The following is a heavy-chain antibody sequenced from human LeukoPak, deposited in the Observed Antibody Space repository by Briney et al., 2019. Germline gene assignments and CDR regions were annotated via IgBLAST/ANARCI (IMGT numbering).Heavy chain of an antibody. Sequence: NASETLSLTCTVSGCPINRSHFFCAWIRQPPGKGLERNGSIYYSGNTYYNPSLKSRLTIAVDTSRNQFSLKMSSVTAADTAVYYCATVGDNGGYYPFDYWGQGTLVTVSS. CDR1: GCPINRSHFF. CDR3: ATVGDNGGYYPFDY. D-gene: IGHD4-17*01. V-gene: IGHV4-39*01. CDR2: IYYSGNT. J-gene: IGHJ4*02.